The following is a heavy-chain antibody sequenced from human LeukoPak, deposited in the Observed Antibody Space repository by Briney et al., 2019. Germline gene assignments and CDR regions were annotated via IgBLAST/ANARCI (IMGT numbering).Heavy chain of an antibody. D-gene: IGHD6-13*01. CDR2: IYYSGST. J-gene: IGHJ6*04. V-gene: IGHV4-59*01. CDR3: AREVYSSSWYVMDV. Sequence: SETLSLTCTVSGRSISSYYWSWIRQPPGEGLEWIGYIYYSGSTNYNPSLKSRVTISVDTSKNQFSPKLSSVTAADTAVYYCAREVYSSSWYVMDVWGKGTTVTVSS. CDR1: GRSISSYY.